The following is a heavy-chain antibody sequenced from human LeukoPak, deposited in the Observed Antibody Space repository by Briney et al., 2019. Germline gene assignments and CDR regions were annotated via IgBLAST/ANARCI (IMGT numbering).Heavy chain of an antibody. Sequence: SETLSLTCTVSGGSISSDYWSWIRQPAGKGLEWIGRIYTTGSTNYSPSLKSRVTMSVDTSKNQFSLKLSSVTAADTAVYYCARDIDDAFDIWGQGTMVTVSS. CDR2: IYTTGST. V-gene: IGHV4-4*07. CDR3: ARDIDDAFDI. J-gene: IGHJ3*02. CDR1: GGSISSDY.